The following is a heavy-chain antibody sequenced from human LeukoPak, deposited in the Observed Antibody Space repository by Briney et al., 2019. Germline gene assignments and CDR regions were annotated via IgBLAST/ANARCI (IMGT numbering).Heavy chain of an antibody. CDR3: TTAPASLDY. Sequence: GGSLRLSCATSGFTFKNAWMSRIRQAPGKGLEWVGRIKSKHDGGTTDFAAPVKGRFSISRDDSENTLYLQMNSLISDDTAVYYCTTAPASLDYWGQGTLVTVS. CDR2: IKSKHDGGTT. V-gene: IGHV3-15*01. CDR1: GFTFKNAW. J-gene: IGHJ4*02.